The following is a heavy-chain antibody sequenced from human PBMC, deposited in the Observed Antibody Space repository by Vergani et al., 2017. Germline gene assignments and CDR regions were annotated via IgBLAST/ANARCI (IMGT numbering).Heavy chain of an antibody. J-gene: IGHJ4*02. CDR2: ISWDGGST. V-gene: IGHV3-43*01. CDR3: AKSHYDILTGYRGSIDY. CDR1: GFTFDDYT. Sequence: EVQLVESGGVVVQPGGSLRLSCAASGFTFDDYTMHWVRQAPGKGLEWVSLISWDGGSTYYADSVKGRFTISRDNSKNSLYLQMNSLRTEDTALYYRAKSHYDILTGYRGSIDYWGQGTLVTVSS. D-gene: IGHD3-9*01.